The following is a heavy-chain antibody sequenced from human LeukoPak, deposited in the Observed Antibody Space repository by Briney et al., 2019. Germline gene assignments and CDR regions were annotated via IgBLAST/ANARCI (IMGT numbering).Heavy chain of an antibody. CDR1: GGSFSGYY. J-gene: IGHJ2*01. V-gene: IGHV4-34*01. Sequence: PSETLSLTCAVYGGSFSGYYWSWIRQPPGKGLEWIGEINHSGSTNYNPSLKSRVTISVDTSKNQFSLKLSSVTAADTAVYYCARDRGYYDSSGYYVRYFDLWGRGTLVTVSS. D-gene: IGHD3-22*01. CDR3: ARDRGYYDSSGYYVRYFDL. CDR2: INHSGST.